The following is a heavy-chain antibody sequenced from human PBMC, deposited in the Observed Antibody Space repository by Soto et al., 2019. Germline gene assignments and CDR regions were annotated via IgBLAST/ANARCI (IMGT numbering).Heavy chain of an antibody. V-gene: IGHV4-31*03. J-gene: IGHJ4*02. D-gene: IGHD4-17*01. CDR2: IYYSGST. CDR1: GGSISSGGYY. CDR3: ARKELTTESFDY. Sequence: SSETLSLTCTVSGGSISSGGYYWSWIRQHPGKGLEWIGYIYYSGSTYYNPSLKSRVTISVDTSKNQFSLKLSSVTAADTAVYYCARKELTTESFDYWGQGTLVTVSS.